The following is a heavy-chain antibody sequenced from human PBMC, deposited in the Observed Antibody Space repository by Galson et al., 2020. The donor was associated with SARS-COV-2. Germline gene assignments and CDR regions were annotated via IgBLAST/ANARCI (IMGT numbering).Heavy chain of an antibody. CDR2: VLDSGIN. Sequence: SETLSFTCAVSGGSISSGLHYWAWFRQPPGKRLEWIGTVLDSGINNYNASLESRVTVSIDTSTNHFSLRLSSVTAADTAIYYCARGSSSYNWFYPWGQGTLVTVSS. V-gene: IGHV4-39*07. CDR1: GGSISSGLHY. J-gene: IGHJ5*02. CDR3: ARGSSSYNWFYP.